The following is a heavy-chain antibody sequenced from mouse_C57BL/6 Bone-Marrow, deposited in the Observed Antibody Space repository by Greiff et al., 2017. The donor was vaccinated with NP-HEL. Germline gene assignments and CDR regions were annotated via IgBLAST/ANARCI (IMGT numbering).Heavy chain of an antibody. D-gene: IGHD1-1*01. Sequence: VQLQESGPELVKPGASVKLSCKASGYTFTSYDINWVKQRPGQGLEWIGWIYPRDGSTKYTEKFKGKATLTVDTASSTAYMELHSLTSEDSAVYFCARGITTVVAPYYYAMDYWGQGTSVTVSS. CDR3: ARGITTVVAPYYYAMDY. J-gene: IGHJ4*01. CDR1: GYTFTSYD. V-gene: IGHV1-85*01. CDR2: IYPRDGST.